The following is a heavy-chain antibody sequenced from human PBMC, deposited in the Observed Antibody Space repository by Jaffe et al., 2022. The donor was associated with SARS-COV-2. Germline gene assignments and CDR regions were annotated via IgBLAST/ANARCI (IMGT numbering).Heavy chain of an antibody. CDR3: ARSWGGGNDYFDY. D-gene: IGHD3-16*01. V-gene: IGHV5-10-1*03. Sequence: EVQLVQSGAEVKKPGESLRISCKGSGYSFTRYWINWVRQMPGKGLEWMGRIDPTDSYTNYSPSFQGHVTISADKSISTAYLQWSSLKASDTAMYYCARSWGGGNDYFDYWGQGTLVTVSS. CDR1: GYSFTRYW. CDR2: IDPTDSYT. J-gene: IGHJ4*02.